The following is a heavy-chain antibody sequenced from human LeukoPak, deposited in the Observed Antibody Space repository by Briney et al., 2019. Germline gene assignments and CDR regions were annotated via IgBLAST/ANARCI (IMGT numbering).Heavy chain of an antibody. Sequence: GGSLRLSCAASGFTFSSYAMSWVRQAPGKGLEWVSTISGSGGSTYYADSVKGRITISRDNYKNTLYLQMNSLRAEDTAVYYCAKDEHGYSYGLIDYWGQGTLVTVSS. V-gene: IGHV3-23*01. D-gene: IGHD5-18*01. CDR3: AKDEHGYSYGLIDY. CDR2: ISGSGGST. J-gene: IGHJ4*02. CDR1: GFTFSSYA.